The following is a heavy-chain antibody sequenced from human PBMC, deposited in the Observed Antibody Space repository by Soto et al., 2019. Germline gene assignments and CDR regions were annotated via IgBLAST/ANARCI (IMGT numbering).Heavy chain of an antibody. CDR1: GFTFTNYA. CDR3: AREVGAPSGWLDP. Sequence: EVQLSESGGDLRQPGGSLRLSCAASGFTFTNYAMTWVRQTPGKALEWVSGISASGGLKYYADSVQVRFTVSRDNSKNILYLQMDNLADGDTALYYCAREVGAPSGWLDPWGQGTQVTVSS. J-gene: IGHJ5*02. CDR2: ISASGGLK. V-gene: IGHV3-23*01. D-gene: IGHD1-26*01.